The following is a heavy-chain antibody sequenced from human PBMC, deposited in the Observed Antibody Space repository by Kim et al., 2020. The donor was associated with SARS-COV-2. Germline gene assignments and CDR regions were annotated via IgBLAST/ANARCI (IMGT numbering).Heavy chain of an antibody. Sequence: YAYSVKGRLTISRDNSKRCLFLPMNSLRIEDTALYFCVKSLVREQYGMDAWGQGTMVTVSS. D-gene: IGHD3-10*01. CDR3: VKSLVREQYGMDA. V-gene: IGHV3-9*01. J-gene: IGHJ6*02.